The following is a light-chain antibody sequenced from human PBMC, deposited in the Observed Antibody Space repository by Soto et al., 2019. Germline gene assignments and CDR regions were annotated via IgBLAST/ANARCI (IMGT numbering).Light chain of an antibody. V-gene: IGLV2-14*03. J-gene: IGLJ1*01. CDR3: GSYTTSNTRQTV. CDR1: SSDVGGYNY. CDR2: DVS. Sequence: QSVLTQPASVSGSPGQSITISCTGTSSDVGGYNYVSWYQHHPGKAPKLLIYDVSNRPSGISNRFSGSKSDNMASLTISGLQPEDEADYYCGSYTTSNTRQTVFGTGTKVTGL.